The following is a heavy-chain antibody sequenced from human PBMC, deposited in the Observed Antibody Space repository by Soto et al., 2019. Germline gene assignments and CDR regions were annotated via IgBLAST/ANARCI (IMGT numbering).Heavy chain of an antibody. V-gene: IGHV3-21*01. D-gene: IGHD3-10*01. Sequence: PGGSLRLSCAASGFTFSSYSMNWVRQAPGKGLEWVSSISSSSSYIYYADSVKGRFTISRDNAKNSLYLQMNSLRAEDTAVYYCARDLKPYGSGPNGMDVWGQGTTVTVSS. CDR2: ISSSSSYI. J-gene: IGHJ6*02. CDR1: GFTFSSYS. CDR3: ARDLKPYGSGPNGMDV.